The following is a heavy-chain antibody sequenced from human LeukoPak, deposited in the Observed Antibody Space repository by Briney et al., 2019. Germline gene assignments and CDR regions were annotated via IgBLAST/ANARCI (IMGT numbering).Heavy chain of an antibody. D-gene: IGHD5-12*01. CDR2: IGSDGRNK. CDR3: ARVTYRAFDI. V-gene: IGHV3-33*08. Sequence: PGGSLRLSCAASGFTFSSFGMHWVRQAPGKGLEWLAVIGSDGRNKFYADSVKGRFTISRDNSKNTLYLQMNSLRAEDTAVYYCARVTYRAFDIWGQGTMVTVSS. CDR1: GFTFSSFG. J-gene: IGHJ3*02.